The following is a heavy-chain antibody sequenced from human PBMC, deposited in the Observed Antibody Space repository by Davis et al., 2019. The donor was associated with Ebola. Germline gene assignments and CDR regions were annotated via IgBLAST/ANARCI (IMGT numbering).Heavy chain of an antibody. Sequence: SETLSFTCTVSGGSVASGGYYWSWIRPPPGRGLEWIGYVFYRGSTFYNSSLKSRVTISIDTSKNPFSLSLRSVTAADTAVYYCSRDPPTGATYLDFYYYNMDVWGPGTTVIVSS. CDR1: GGSVASGGYY. J-gene: IGHJ6*02. CDR2: VFYRGST. CDR3: SRDPPTGATYLDFYYYNMDV. D-gene: IGHD2-15*01. V-gene: IGHV4-30-4*01.